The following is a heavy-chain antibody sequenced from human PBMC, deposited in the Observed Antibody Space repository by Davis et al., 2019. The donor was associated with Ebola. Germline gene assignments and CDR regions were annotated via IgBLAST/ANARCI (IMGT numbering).Heavy chain of an antibody. V-gene: IGHV4-59*12. D-gene: IGHD2-15*01. J-gene: IGHJ4*02. CDR1: GGSISSYY. CDR2: IYYSGST. CDR3: ARVGYCSGGSCWGVLFDY. Sequence: PSETLSLTCTVSGGSISSYYWSWIRQPPGKGLEWIGYIYYSGSTNYNPSLKSRVTISVDTSKNQFSLKLSSVTAADTAVYYCARVGYCSGGSCWGVLFDYWGQGTLVTVSS.